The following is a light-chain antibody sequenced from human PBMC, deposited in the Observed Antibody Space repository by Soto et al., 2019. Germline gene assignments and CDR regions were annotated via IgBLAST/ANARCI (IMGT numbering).Light chain of an antibody. Sequence: QSVMTQPACVSGCTGQSIRISCTGTSSGIGRYNYVSWYQHHPGKAPKLIIYEVIDRPSGVSNRFSGSKSGNTASLTISGLQTEDESDYYCSSHTTISNLCYVFGTGTKVTVL. V-gene: IGLV2-14*01. CDR1: SSGIGRYNY. CDR2: EVI. CDR3: SSHTTISNLCYV. J-gene: IGLJ1*01.